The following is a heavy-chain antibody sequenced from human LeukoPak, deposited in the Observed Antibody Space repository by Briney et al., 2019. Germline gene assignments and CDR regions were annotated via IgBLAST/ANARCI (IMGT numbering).Heavy chain of an antibody. CDR1: GFTFSSYW. CDR3: ATTPYDFWSGYHPPTLYFDY. D-gene: IGHD3-3*01. V-gene: IGHV3-7*03. Sequence: GGSLRLSYAASGFTFSSYWMNWVRQAPGKGLEWVANIQQDGSEKYYVDSVKGRFTISRDNSKNTLYLQMNSLRAEDTAVYYCATTPYDFWSGYHPPTLYFDYWGQGTLVTVSS. J-gene: IGHJ4*02. CDR2: IQQDGSEK.